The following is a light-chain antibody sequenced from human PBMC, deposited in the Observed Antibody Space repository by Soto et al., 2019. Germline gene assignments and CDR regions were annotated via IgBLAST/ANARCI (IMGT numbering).Light chain of an antibody. CDR2: LGS. V-gene: IGKV2-28*01. Sequence: DIVMTQSPLSLPVTPGEPASISCRSSQSLLHSNGYNYLDWYLQKPGQSPQLLIYLGSNRASGVPDRLSGSGSGTDFTLKISRVEADDVGVYYCMQALQAPLTFGGGTKVDIK. J-gene: IGKJ4*01. CDR3: MQALQAPLT. CDR1: QSLLHSNGYNY.